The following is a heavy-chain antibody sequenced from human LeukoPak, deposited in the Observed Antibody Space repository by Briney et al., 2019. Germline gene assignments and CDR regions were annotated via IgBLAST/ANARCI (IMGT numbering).Heavy chain of an antibody. CDR2: ISSGSTDI. CDR1: GFTFSTYV. J-gene: IGHJ4*02. CDR3: AREATIFGVVLDS. Sequence: PGGSLRLSSSASGFTFSTYVMNWVRQAPGKGLEWVSSISSGSTDIYYADSVKGRFTISRDDAKNSLYLQMNSLRGEDTAVYYCAREATIFGVVLDSWGQGTLVAVSS. V-gene: IGHV3-21*01. D-gene: IGHD3-3*01.